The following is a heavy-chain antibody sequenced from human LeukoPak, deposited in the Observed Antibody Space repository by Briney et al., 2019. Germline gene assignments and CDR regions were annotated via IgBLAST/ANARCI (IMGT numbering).Heavy chain of an antibody. CDR2: ISAYNGNT. CDR3: ATGEGQNVVVVPLDSPY. CDR1: GYTFTSYG. V-gene: IGHV1-18*01. J-gene: IGHJ4*02. D-gene: IGHD2-2*01. Sequence: ASVKVSCKASGYTFTSYGISWVRQAPGQGLEWMGWISAYNGNTNYAQKLQGRVTMTADTSTSPVDMELSSLRSADTAGYYWATGEGQNVVVVPLDSPYWRQGTLVTVSS.